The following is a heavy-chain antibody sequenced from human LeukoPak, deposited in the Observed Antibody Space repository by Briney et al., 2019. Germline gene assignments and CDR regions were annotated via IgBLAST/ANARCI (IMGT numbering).Heavy chain of an antibody. D-gene: IGHD4-23*01. CDR3: AGDYEGNLAFDI. Sequence: GGSLRLSCAASGFSSSNCSMNWVRQAPGKGLEWVSSISSSSTYIYYADSLEGRFTISRDNVRNSLYLQMNSLRAEDTAVYYCAGDYEGNLAFDIWGQGTMVTVSS. V-gene: IGHV3-21*01. CDR2: ISSSSTYI. J-gene: IGHJ3*02. CDR1: GFSSSNCS.